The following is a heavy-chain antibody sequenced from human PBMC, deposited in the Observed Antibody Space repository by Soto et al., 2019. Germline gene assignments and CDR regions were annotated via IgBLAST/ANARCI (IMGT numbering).Heavy chain of an antibody. CDR2: IWYDGSNK. J-gene: IGHJ4*02. Sequence: PGGSLRLSCAASGFTFSSYGMHWVRQAPGKGLEWVAVIWYDGSNKYYADSVKGRFTTSRDNSKNTLYLQMNSLRAEDTAVYYCARASIAAAGTYYFDYWGQGTLVTVSS. CDR3: ARASIAAAGTYYFDY. V-gene: IGHV3-33*01. CDR1: GFTFSSYG. D-gene: IGHD6-13*01.